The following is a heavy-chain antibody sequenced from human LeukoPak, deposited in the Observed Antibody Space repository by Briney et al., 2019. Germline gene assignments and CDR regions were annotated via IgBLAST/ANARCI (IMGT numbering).Heavy chain of an antibody. CDR3: ARDLNYYFDY. V-gene: IGHV3-66*01. Sequence: PGGSLRLSCAASEFSVGSNYMTWVRQAPGKGLEWVSLIYSGGSTYYADSVKGRFTISRDNSKNTLYLQMNSLRAEDTAVYYCARDLNYYFDYWGQGTLVTVSS. CDR2: IYSGGST. J-gene: IGHJ4*02. CDR1: EFSVGSNY.